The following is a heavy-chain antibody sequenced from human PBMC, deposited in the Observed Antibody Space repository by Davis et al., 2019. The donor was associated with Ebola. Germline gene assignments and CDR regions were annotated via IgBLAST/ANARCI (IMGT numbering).Heavy chain of an antibody. D-gene: IGHD6-19*01. CDR2: LGLGADT. V-gene: IGHV3-23*01. CDR1: GFAFSIYA. CDR3: AKDTSNVWFDV. Sequence: PGGSLRLSCAASGFAFSIYAMSWVRQAPGKGLEWVSTLGLGADTYYADSVKGRFTISRDNSKNTLYLQMNSLRVEDTAIYYCAKDTSNVWFDVWGQGTTVTVSS. J-gene: IGHJ6*02.